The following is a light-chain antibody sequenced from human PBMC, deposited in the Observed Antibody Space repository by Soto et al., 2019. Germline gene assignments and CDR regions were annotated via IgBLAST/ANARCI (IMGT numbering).Light chain of an antibody. J-gene: IGKJ4*01. V-gene: IGKV3D-20*02. CDR3: QHRSNWPLT. CDR2: GAS. Sequence: EIVLSQSLGALSLTPGERATLSCMASQSVTSDYLAWYQQKPGQAPRLLIHGASSRATGIPDRFSGSGSGTDFTLTISSLEPEDFAVYYCQHRSNWPLTFGGGTKVDIK. CDR1: QSVTSDY.